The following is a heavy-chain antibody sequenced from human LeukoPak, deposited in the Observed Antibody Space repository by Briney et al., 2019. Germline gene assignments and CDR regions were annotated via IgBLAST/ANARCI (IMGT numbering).Heavy chain of an antibody. D-gene: IGHD5-24*01. J-gene: IGHJ5*02. CDR3: ARGKLYDGYTFDP. Sequence: SETLSPTCAVYGGSFSDYYWNWIRQPPGKGLEWIGYIYYSGSTNYNPSLKSRVTISVDTSKNQFSLKLSSVTAADTAVYYCARGKLYDGYTFDPWGQGTLVTVSS. CDR2: IYYSGST. CDR1: GGSFSDYY. V-gene: IGHV4-59*01.